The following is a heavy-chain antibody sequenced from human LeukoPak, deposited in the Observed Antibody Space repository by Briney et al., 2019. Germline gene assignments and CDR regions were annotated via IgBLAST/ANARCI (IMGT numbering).Heavy chain of an antibody. CDR1: GGSISSYY. V-gene: IGHV4-59*01. D-gene: IGHD3-22*01. CDR2: IYYSGST. J-gene: IGHJ4*02. Sequence: SETLSLTCTVSGGSISSYYWSWLRQPPGKGLEWIGYIYYSGSTNYNPSLKSRVTISVDTSKNQFSLKLSSVTAADTAVYYCAGYYDSSGPIDYWGQGTLVTVSS. CDR3: AGYYDSSGPIDY.